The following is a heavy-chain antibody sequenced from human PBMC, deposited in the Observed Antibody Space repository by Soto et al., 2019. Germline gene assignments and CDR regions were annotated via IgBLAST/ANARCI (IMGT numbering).Heavy chain of an antibody. J-gene: IGHJ6*02. CDR1: GYTFTGYY. V-gene: IGHV1-2*04. Sequence: GASVKVSCKASGYTFTGYYMHWVRQAPGQGLEWMGWINPNSGGTNYAQKFQGWVTMTRDTSISTAYMELSRLRSDDTAVYYCARDPYPTIFGGYYYYYGMDVWGQGTTGTVSS. CDR2: INPNSGGT. CDR3: ARDPYPTIFGGYYYYYGMDV. D-gene: IGHD3-3*01.